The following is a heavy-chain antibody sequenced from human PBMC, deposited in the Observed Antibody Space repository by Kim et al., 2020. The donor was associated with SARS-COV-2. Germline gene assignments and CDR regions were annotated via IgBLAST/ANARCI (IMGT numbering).Heavy chain of an antibody. CDR3: ARDSDGSGNRILSWFAP. J-gene: IGHJ5*02. V-gene: IGHV4-31*03. CDR1: GGSVTSLGYY. Sequence: SETLSLTCTVSGGSVTSLGYYWSWIRQFPGKGLEWIGNIYSGGSTNYNPSLTGRLTMSIDRSENQFSLKLKSVTAADTAVYYCARDSDGSGNRILSWFAPWGQGTLVTVSS. D-gene: IGHD3-10*01. CDR2: IYSGGST.